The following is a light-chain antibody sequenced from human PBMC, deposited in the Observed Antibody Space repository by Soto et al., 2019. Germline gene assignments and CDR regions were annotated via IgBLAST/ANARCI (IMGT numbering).Light chain of an antibody. CDR3: QQYNNWWT. Sequence: EIVMTQSPATLSVSPGERATLSCRASQSVSNNLAWYQKKPGQAPRLLIYGASTRATGIQARFSRSGSGTEFTLTVSSLQSEDCAFYYWQQYNNWWTFGQGTRVEIK. CDR2: GAS. CDR1: QSVSNN. V-gene: IGKV3-15*01. J-gene: IGKJ1*01.